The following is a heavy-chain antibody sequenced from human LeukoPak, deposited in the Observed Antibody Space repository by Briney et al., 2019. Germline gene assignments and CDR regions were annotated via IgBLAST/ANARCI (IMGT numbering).Heavy chain of an antibody. J-gene: IGHJ5*02. CDR3: ARRIVVVTTDNWFDP. V-gene: IGHV4-34*01. D-gene: IGHD3-22*01. Sequence: SETLSLTCAVYGGSFSGYYWSWIRQPPGKGLEGIGEINHSGSTNYNPSLKSRVTISVDASKNQFSLKLSSVPAADTAVYYCARRIVVVTTDNWFDPWGQGTLVTVSS. CDR1: GGSFSGYY. CDR2: INHSGST.